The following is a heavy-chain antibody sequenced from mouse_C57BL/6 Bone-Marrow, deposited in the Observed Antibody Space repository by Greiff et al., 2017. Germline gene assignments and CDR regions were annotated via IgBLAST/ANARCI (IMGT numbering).Heavy chain of an antibody. D-gene: IGHD1-1*01. CDR1: GYSFTGYF. CDR2: INPYNGDT. CDR3: ARSTTVVAPHYYAMDY. J-gene: IGHJ4*01. V-gene: IGHV1-20*01. Sequence: DVQLQESGPELVKPGDSVKISCKASGYSFTGYFMNWVMQSHGKSLEWIGRINPYNGDTFYNQKFKGKATLTVDKSSSTAHMELRSLTSEDSAVYYCARSTTVVAPHYYAMDYWGQGTSVTVSS.